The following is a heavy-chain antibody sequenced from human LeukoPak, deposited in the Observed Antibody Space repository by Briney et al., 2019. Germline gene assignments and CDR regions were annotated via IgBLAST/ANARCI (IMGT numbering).Heavy chain of an antibody. D-gene: IGHD1-26*01. J-gene: IGHJ5*02. CDR1: GFTFSSYA. CDR2: ISYDGSNK. Sequence: PGRSLRLSCAASGFTFSSYAMHWVRQAPGKGLEWVAVISYDGSNKYYADSVKGRFTISRDNSKNTLYLQMNSLRAEDTAVYYCAKGPYSGFSWGQGTLVTVSS. CDR3: AKGPYSGFS. V-gene: IGHV3-30*04.